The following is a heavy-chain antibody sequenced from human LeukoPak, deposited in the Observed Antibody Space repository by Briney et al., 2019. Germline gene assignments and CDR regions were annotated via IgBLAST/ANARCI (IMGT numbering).Heavy chain of an antibody. D-gene: IGHD3-10*01. CDR1: GYTFTSYY. V-gene: IGHV1-46*01. CDR3: ARGRAMVRGATQGVDY. J-gene: IGHJ4*02. CDR2: INPSGGST. Sequence: GASVKVSCKASGYTFTSYYMHWVRQAPGQGLEWMGIINPSGGSTSYAQKFQGRVTMTRDTSTSTVYMELSSLRSEDTAVYYCARGRAMVRGATQGVDYWGQGTLVTVSS.